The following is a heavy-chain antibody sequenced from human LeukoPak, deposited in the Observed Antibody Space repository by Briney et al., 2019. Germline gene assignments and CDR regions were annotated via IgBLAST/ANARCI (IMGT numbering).Heavy chain of an antibody. V-gene: IGHV3-74*01. J-gene: IGHJ4*02. CDR3: ARGPRTYYYDSSGYYPN. CDR1: GFTFSSYW. Sequence: GGSLRLSCAASGFTFSSYWMHWVRQAPGKGLVWVSRINSDGSSTSYADSVKGRFTISRDNAKNTLYLQTNSLRAEDTAVYYCARGPRTYYYDSSGYYPNWGQGTLVTVSS. D-gene: IGHD3-22*01. CDR2: INSDGSST.